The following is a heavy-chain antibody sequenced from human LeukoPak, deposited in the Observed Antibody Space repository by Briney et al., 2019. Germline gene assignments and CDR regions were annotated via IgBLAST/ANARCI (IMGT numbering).Heavy chain of an antibody. CDR1: GYTFTSYG. V-gene: IGHV1-18*01. CDR3: ARDMMTTVTSDY. Sequence: ASVKVSCKASGYTFTSYGISWVRQAPGQGLEWMGWISAYNGNTNYAQKLQGRVTMNTDTSTSTAYMELRSLRSDDTAVYYCARDMMTTVTSDYWGQGTLVTVSS. D-gene: IGHD4-17*01. CDR2: ISAYNGNT. J-gene: IGHJ4*02.